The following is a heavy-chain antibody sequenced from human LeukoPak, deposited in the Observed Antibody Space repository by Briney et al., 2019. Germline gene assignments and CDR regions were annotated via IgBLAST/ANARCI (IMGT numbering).Heavy chain of an antibody. V-gene: IGHV3-7*01. J-gene: IGHJ4*02. CDR1: GFTFSSYW. CDR2: IKQDGSEK. Sequence: GGSLRLSCAASGFTFSSYWMSWVRKAPGKGLEWVANIKQDGSEKYYVDSVKVRFTISRDNAKNSLYLQMNSLRAEDTAVYYCARDINFYGGNLFDYWGQGTLVTVSS. CDR3: ARDINFYGGNLFDY. D-gene: IGHD4-23*01.